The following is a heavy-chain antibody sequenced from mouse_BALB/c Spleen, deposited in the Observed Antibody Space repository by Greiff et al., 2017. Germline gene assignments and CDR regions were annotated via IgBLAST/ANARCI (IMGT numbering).Heavy chain of an antibody. CDR2: IWAGGST. J-gene: IGHJ3*01. Sequence: QVQLQQSGPGLVAPSQSLSITCTVSGFSLTSYGVHWVRQPPGKGLEWLGVIWAGGSTNYNSALMSRLSISKDNSKSQVFLKMNSLQTDDTAMYYCAREEGSGGLLPLYWGQGTLVTVSA. CDR1: GFSLTSYG. D-gene: IGHD2-3*01. V-gene: IGHV2-9*02. CDR3: AREEGSGGLLPLY.